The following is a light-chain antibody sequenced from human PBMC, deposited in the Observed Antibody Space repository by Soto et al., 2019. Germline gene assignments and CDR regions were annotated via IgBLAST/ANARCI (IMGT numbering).Light chain of an antibody. V-gene: IGLV2-14*01. CDR1: SSDVGGYNY. CDR3: SSYTSGSTYV. Sequence: QSVLTQPASVSGSPGQSITISCTGTSSDVGGYNYVSWYQQYPGKAPKLMIYAVSNRPSGISNRFSGSKSGNTASLTISGLQAEDEADYYCSSYTSGSTYVFGTGTKLT. CDR2: AVS. J-gene: IGLJ1*01.